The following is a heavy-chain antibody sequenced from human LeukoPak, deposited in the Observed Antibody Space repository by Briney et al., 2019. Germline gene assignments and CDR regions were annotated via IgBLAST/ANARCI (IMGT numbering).Heavy chain of an antibody. J-gene: IGHJ4*02. D-gene: IGHD6-13*01. Sequence: PGGSLSLSCAASGFTFDDYAMHWVRQAPGKGLEWVSGIGWNSGSIGYAVSVKGRFTISRDNAKSSLYLQMNSLRAEDTAVYYCARVIVESSSWYDYWGQGTLVTVSS. CDR3: ARVIVESSSWYDY. V-gene: IGHV3-9*01. CDR1: GFTFDDYA. CDR2: IGWNSGSI.